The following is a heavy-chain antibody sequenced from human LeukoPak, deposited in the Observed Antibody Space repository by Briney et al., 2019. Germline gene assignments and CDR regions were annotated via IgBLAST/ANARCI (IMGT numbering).Heavy chain of an antibody. J-gene: IGHJ4*02. V-gene: IGHV3-21*01. CDR2: ISSSSSYI. CDR1: GFTFSSYS. D-gene: IGHD2-21*02. CDR3: AREAVTAEPELDY. Sequence: GGSLRLSCAASGFTFSSYSMNWVRQAPGKGLEWVSSISSSSSYIYYADSVKGRFTISRDNAKNSLYLQMNSLRAEDTAVYYCAREAVTAEPELDYWGQGTLVTVSS.